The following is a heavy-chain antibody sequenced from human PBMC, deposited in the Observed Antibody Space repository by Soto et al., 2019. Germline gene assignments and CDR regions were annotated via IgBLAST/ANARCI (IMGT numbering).Heavy chain of an antibody. CDR1: GYIFINYY. CDR3: ARDLAAADY. Sequence: QVHLVQSGAEVKKPGASVKVSCKASGYIFINYYIHWVRQAHGQGLEWIGIINPNGGSTNYAQKFRGRVTMARDTSTCTVYMDLRSLGSDDTAVYYCARDLAAADYWVQGTLVTVSS. CDR2: INPNGGST. J-gene: IGHJ4*02. D-gene: IGHD6-13*01. V-gene: IGHV1-46*01.